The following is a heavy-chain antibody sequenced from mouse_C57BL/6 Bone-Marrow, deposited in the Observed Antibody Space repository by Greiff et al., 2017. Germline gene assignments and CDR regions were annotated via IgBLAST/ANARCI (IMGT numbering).Heavy chain of an antibody. Sequence: EVKLVESGGGLVQPGGSLKLSCAASGFTFSDYYMYWVRQTPEKRLEWVAYISNGGGSTYYPDTVKGRFTISRDNATNTLYLQMTRLKSEDTAMYYCARQPPFAYWGQGTLVTVSA. CDR2: ISNGGGST. V-gene: IGHV5-12*01. CDR1: GFTFSDYY. J-gene: IGHJ3*01. CDR3: ARQPPFAY.